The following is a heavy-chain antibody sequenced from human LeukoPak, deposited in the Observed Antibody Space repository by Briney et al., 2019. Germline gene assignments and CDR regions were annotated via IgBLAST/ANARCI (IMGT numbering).Heavy chain of an antibody. D-gene: IGHD2-21*02. V-gene: IGHV3-21*01. J-gene: IGHJ4*02. Sequence: GRSLRLSCAASGFTFSKYSMNWVRRAPGKGLEWVSSISSSGRYIYYADSVKGRFTISRDNAGNSLYLQMNSLRAEDTAVYYCTTSLPHVVDVTTSDGGNWGQGTLVTVSS. CDR3: TTSLPHVVDVTTSDGGN. CDR2: ISSSGRYI. CDR1: GFTFSKYS.